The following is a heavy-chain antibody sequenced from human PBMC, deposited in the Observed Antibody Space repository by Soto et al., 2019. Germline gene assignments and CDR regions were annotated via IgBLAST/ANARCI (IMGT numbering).Heavy chain of an antibody. CDR3: ARASRLIVAFDI. D-gene: IGHD3-16*02. CDR1: GGSISSGDYY. V-gene: IGHV4-30-4*01. CDR2: IDYSGST. J-gene: IGHJ3*02. Sequence: QVQLQESGPGLVKPSQTLSLTCTVSGGSISSGDYYWSWIRQPPGKGLEWIGYIDYSGSTYYNPSIKSRVTISVDTSKNQFSLKLSSVTAADTAVYYCARASRLIVAFDIWGQGTMVTVSS.